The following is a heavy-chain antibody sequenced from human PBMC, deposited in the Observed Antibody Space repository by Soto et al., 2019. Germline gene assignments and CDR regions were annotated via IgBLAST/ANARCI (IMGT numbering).Heavy chain of an antibody. V-gene: IGHV4-34*01. Sequence: LSLTCAVYGGSFSGYYWSWIRQPPGKGLEWIGEINHSGSTNYNPSLKSRVTISVDTSKNQFSLKLSSVTAADTAVYYCARRGLEDSSGYHDYWGQGTLVTVSS. CDR1: GGSFSGYY. CDR3: ARRGLEDSSGYHDY. D-gene: IGHD3-22*01. J-gene: IGHJ4*02. CDR2: INHSGST.